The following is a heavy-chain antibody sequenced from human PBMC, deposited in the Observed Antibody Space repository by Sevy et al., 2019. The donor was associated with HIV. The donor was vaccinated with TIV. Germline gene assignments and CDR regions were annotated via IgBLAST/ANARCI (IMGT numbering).Heavy chain of an antibody. V-gene: IGHV4-59*01. D-gene: IGHD6-19*01. J-gene: IGHJ5*02. CDR2: IYYSGST. CDR1: GGSISSYY. Sequence: SETLSLTCTVSGGSISSYYWSWIRQPPGKGLEWIGYIYYSGSTNYNPSLKSRVTISVDTSKNQFSLKLSSVTAADTAVYYCASDLSEIAVADRGRWFDPWGQGTLVTVSS. CDR3: ASDLSEIAVADRGRWFDP.